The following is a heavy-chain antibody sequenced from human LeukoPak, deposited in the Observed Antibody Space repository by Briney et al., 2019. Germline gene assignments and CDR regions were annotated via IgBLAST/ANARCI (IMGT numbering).Heavy chain of an antibody. Sequence: GGSLRLSCAASAFTVSSNYMGWVRQAPGKGLEWVSVIYSGGSTYYADSVKGRFTISRDNSKNTLYLQMNSLRAEDTAVYYCARDIAPWRGGATNWGQGTLVTVSS. V-gene: IGHV3-66*02. CDR1: AFTVSSNY. J-gene: IGHJ4*02. CDR3: ARDIAPWRGGATN. CDR2: IYSGGST. D-gene: IGHD1-26*01.